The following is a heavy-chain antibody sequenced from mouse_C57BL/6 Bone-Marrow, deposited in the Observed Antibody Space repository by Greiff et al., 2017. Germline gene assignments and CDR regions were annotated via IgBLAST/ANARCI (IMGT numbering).Heavy chain of an antibody. D-gene: IGHD1-3*01. CDR3: ARDDESFLYYAMDY. V-gene: IGHV5-4*01. Sequence: EVKLMESGGGLVKPGGSLKLSCAASGFTFSSYAMSWVRQTPEKRLEWVATISDGGSYTYYPENVKGRFTISRANAKNNLYLQMSLLTSKYTAMYYFARDDESFLYYAMDYWGQGTSVTVSS. CDR1: GFTFSSYA. CDR2: ISDGGSYT. J-gene: IGHJ4*01.